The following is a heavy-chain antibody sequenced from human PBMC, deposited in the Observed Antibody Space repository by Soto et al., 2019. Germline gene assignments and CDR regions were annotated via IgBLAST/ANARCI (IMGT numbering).Heavy chain of an antibody. CDR2: ISSSSSYI. CDR3: AKGGYCSGGSCYVYYGMDV. V-gene: IGHV3-21*01. CDR1: GFTFSSYS. J-gene: IGHJ6*02. D-gene: IGHD2-15*01. Sequence: PGGSLRLSCAASGFTFSSYSMNWVRQAPVKVLEWVSSISSSSSYIYYADSLKVRFTISRDNAKNSLYLQMNSLRAADKAVCYYAKGGYCSGGSCYVYYGMDVWGQGTTVTVSS.